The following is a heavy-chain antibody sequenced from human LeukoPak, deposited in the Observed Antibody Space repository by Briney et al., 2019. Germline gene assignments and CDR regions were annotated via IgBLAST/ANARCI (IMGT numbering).Heavy chain of an antibody. CDR1: GGSFSDYY. J-gene: IGHJ6*03. Sequence: SETLSLTCAVYGGSFSDYYWSWIRQPPGKGLEWIGEINHSGSTNYNPSLQSRVTMSVDTSKKQFSLTLGSVTATDTGVFYCARGLKSNYYMDVWGKGTTVIVSS. V-gene: IGHV4-34*01. CDR2: INHSGST. CDR3: ARGLKSNYYMDV.